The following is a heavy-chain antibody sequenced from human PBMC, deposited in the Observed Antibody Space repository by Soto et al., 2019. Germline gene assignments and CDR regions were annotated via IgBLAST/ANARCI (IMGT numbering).Heavy chain of an antibody. CDR2: IYYSGST. Sequence: QLQLQESGPGLVKPSETLSLTCTVSGGSISSSSYYWGWIRQPPGKGLEWIGSIYYSGSTYYNPSLKSRVPIPVDTSKNQFALKRSSVTAADTAVYYCASPTWYGMDVWGQGTTVTVS. CDR1: GGSISSSSYY. CDR3: ASPTWYGMDV. V-gene: IGHV4-39*01. J-gene: IGHJ6*02.